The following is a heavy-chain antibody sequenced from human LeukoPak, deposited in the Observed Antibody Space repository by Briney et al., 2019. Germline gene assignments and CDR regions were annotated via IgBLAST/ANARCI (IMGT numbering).Heavy chain of an antibody. CDR3: TVTQVEPAPFGY. Sequence: PGGSLRLSCAASGFTFSNARMSWVRQAPGKGLEWVGRIKSKTDGGTTDYAAPVKGRFTISRDDSKNTLYLQMNSLKTEDTAVYYCTVTQVEPAPFGYWGQGTLVTVSS. V-gene: IGHV3-15*01. D-gene: IGHD1-14*01. CDR2: IKSKTDGGTT. J-gene: IGHJ4*02. CDR1: GFTFSNAR.